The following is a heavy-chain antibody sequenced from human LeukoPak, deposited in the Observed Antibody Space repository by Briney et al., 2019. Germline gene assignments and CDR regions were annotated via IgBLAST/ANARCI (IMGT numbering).Heavy chain of an antibody. D-gene: IGHD4-17*01. Sequence: PSETLSLTCAVSGGSISSGGYSWSWIRQPPGKGLEWIGYIYHSGSTHYNPSLKSRVTISVDRSKNQFSLKLSSVTAADTAVYYCARDRVGGDYGLYFDLWGRGTLVTVSS. CDR2: IYHSGST. CDR3: ARDRVGGDYGLYFDL. V-gene: IGHV4-30-2*01. CDR1: GGSISSGGYS. J-gene: IGHJ2*01.